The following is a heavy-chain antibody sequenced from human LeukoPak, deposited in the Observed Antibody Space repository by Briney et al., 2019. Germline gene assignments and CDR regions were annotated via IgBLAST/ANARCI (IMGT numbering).Heavy chain of an antibody. Sequence: ASVKVSCKTSGYTFIGYYMHWVRQAPGQGLEWMGWINPNSGATNYAQKFQDRVTMTRDTPISTAYMELSRLRSDDTAVYYCARYYYGSGSYYNSLNYWGQGTQVTVSS. CDR3: ARYYYGSGSYYNSLNY. J-gene: IGHJ4*02. D-gene: IGHD3-10*01. V-gene: IGHV1-2*02. CDR2: INPNSGAT. CDR1: GYTFIGYY.